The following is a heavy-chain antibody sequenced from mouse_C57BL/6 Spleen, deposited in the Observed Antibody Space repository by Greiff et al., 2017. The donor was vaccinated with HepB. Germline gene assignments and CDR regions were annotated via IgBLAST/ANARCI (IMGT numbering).Heavy chain of an antibody. CDR3: TRSAAQALYYAMDY. V-gene: IGHV1-5*01. Sequence: EVQLQQSGTVLARPGASVKMSCKTSGYTFTSYWMHWVKQRPGQGLEWIGAIYPGNSDTSYNQKFKGKAKLTAVTSASTAYMELSSLTNEDSAVYYCTRSAAQALYYAMDYWGQGTSVTVSS. CDR1: GYTFTSYW. CDR2: IYPGNSDT. J-gene: IGHJ4*01. D-gene: IGHD3-2*02.